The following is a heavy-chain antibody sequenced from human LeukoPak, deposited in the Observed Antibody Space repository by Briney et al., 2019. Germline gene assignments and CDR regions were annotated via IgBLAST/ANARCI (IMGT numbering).Heavy chain of an antibody. CDR2: IYYSGST. V-gene: IGHV4-59*01. CDR1: GGSISSYY. CDR3: ARDYYYYMDV. Sequence: PSETLSLTCTVWGGSISSYYWSWIRQPPGKGLEWIGYIYYSGSTNYNPSLQSRVTISVDTSKNQFSLKLSSVTAADTAVYYCARDYYYYMDVWGKGTTVTVSS. J-gene: IGHJ6*03.